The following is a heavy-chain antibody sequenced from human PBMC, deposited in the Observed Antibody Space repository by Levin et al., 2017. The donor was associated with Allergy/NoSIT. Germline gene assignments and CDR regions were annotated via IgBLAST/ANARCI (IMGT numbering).Heavy chain of an antibody. J-gene: IGHJ3*02. CDR1: GFPFSSYW. V-gene: IGHV3-74*01. CDR3: ARAGGSGGFDI. Sequence: LSLTCAASGFPFSSYWMHWVRQAPGKGLVWVSRINSDGSSTSYADSVKGRFTISRDNAKNTLYLQMNSLRAEDTAVYYCARAGGSGGFDIWGQGTMVTVSS. D-gene: IGHD3-10*01. CDR2: INSDGSST.